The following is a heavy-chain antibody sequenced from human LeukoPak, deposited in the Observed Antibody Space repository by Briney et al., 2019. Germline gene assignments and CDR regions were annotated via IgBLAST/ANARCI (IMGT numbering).Heavy chain of an antibody. Sequence: GGSLRLSCAASEFSVGSNYMTWVRQAPGKGLEWVSAISGSGGSTYYADSVKGRFTISRDNSKNTLYLQMNSLSAEDTAVYYCAKASANWVTDAFDIWGQGTMVTVSS. CDR2: ISGSGGST. J-gene: IGHJ3*02. CDR1: EFSVGSNY. CDR3: AKASANWVTDAFDI. D-gene: IGHD7-27*01. V-gene: IGHV3-23*01.